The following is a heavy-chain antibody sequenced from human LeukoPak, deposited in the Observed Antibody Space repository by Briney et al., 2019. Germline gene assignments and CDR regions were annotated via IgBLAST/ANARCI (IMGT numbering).Heavy chain of an antibody. Sequence: SETLSLTCTVSGGSISSYYWSWIRQPPGKGLEWIGYIYYSGSTNYNPSLKSRVTILIDTSKNQFSLKLSSVTAADTAVYYCARVDIVTTNWFDPWGQGTLVIVSP. V-gene: IGHV4-59*01. CDR3: ARVDIVTTNWFDP. CDR1: GGSISSYY. CDR2: IYYSGST. D-gene: IGHD5-12*01. J-gene: IGHJ5*02.